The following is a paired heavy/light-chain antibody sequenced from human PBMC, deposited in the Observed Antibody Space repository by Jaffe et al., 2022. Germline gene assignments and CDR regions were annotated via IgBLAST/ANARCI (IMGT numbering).Light chain of an antibody. CDR3: MQGVHLPKT. Sequence: DTVMTQTPLSLSVTPGQPASISCKSSQSLLHSDGKTYLYWYLQKPGQSPQLLIYEVSSRFSGVPDRFSGSGSGTDFTLKISRVEAEDVGVYYCMQGVHLPKTFGQGTKVEIK. CDR2: EVS. V-gene: IGKV2-29*02. J-gene: IGKJ1*01. CDR1: QSLLHSDGKTY.
Heavy chain of an antibody. CDR2: VHHSGST. J-gene: IGHJ4*02. Sequence: QVQLQESGPGLVKPSETLALTCAVSGYSISSGYYWGWIRQPPGKGLEWIGSVHHSGSTHYNPSLKSRGIISVDTSNNQFSLKLTSVTAADTAVYYCATFLPLGYWGQGTLVTVSS. CDR1: GYSISSGYY. D-gene: IGHD3-16*01. CDR3: ATFLPLGY. V-gene: IGHV4-38-2*01.